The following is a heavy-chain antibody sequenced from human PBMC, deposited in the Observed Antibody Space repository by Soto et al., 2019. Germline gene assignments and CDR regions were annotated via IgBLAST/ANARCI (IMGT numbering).Heavy chain of an antibody. D-gene: IGHD6-13*01. CDR3: ARSDREYAGNAAY. V-gene: IGHV1-18*01. CDR2: LSAYSGDT. Sequence: SSVMFSWKYSGYTFTNYGITWVRQAPGQGLDLVGWLSAYSGDTNYAPKFQGRVTMTTDTFTSTAYMDLRSLTSDDTAVYYCARSDREYAGNAAYWG. J-gene: IGHJ4*01. CDR1: GYTFTNYG.